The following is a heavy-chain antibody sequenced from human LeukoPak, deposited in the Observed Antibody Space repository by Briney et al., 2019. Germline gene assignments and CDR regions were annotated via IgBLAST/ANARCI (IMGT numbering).Heavy chain of an antibody. CDR1: GFTFSSYG. CDR3: ARGDGSGWPLDK. D-gene: IGHD6-19*01. V-gene: IGHV3-30*03. Sequence: GRSLRLSCAASGFTFSSYGMHWVRQAPGKGLEWVAVISYDGSNKYYADSVKGRFTISRDNSKNTLYLQMNSLRAEDTAVYYCARGDGSGWPLDKWGQGTLVTVSS. CDR2: ISYDGSNK. J-gene: IGHJ4*02.